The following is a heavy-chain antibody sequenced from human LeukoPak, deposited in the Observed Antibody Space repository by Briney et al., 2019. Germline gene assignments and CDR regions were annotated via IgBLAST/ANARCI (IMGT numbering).Heavy chain of an antibody. CDR1: GGTFSSYA. D-gene: IGHD3-22*01. J-gene: IGHJ6*03. V-gene: IGHV1-69*05. Sequence: ASVKVSCKASGGTFSSYAISWVRQAPGQGLEWMGRIIPIFGTANYAQKFQGRVTITTDESTSTAYMELSSLRSEDTAVYYCATYYCPGYYYYYYYMDDWGKGTTVTVSS. CDR2: IIPIFGTA. CDR3: ATYYCPGYYYYYYYMDD.